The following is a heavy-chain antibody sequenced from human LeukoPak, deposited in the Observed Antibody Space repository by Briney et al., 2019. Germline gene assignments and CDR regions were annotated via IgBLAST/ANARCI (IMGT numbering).Heavy chain of an antibody. J-gene: IGHJ4*02. V-gene: IGHV3-23*01. CDR2: ISGSGDTT. CDR1: GFTFRSYA. CDR3: AKVGARGCSSSTCFIY. D-gene: IGHD2-2*01. Sequence: GGSLRLSCAASGFTFRSYAMSWVRQAPGKGLEWVSAISGSGDTTYYADSVKGRFTISRDNSKNTLSLQMNSLRPEDTAVYYCAKVGARGCSSSTCFIYWGQGTLVTVSS.